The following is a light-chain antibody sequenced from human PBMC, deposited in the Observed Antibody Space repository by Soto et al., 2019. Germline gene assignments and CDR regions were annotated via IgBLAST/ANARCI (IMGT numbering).Light chain of an antibody. CDR3: VLCMGSGISYV. Sequence: QTVVAQEPSFSVSPGGTVTLTCGLSSGSVSTSYYPSWYQQTPGQAPRTLIYSTNTRSSGVPDRFSGSILGNKAALTITGAQADDESDYYCVLCMGSGISYVFGTGTKVTVL. J-gene: IGLJ1*01. CDR1: SGSVSTSYY. V-gene: IGLV8-61*01. CDR2: STN.